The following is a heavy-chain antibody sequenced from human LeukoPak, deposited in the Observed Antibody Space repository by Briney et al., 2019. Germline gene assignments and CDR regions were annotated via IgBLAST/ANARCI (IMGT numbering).Heavy chain of an antibody. CDR3: ARDPYLSRYGSGSYYEDYFDY. D-gene: IGHD3-10*01. V-gene: IGHV3-33*01. J-gene: IGHJ4*02. CDR2: IWYDGSNK. Sequence: QPGGSLRLSCAASGFTFSSYGMHWVRQAPGKGLEWVAVIWYDGSNKHYADSVKGRFTISRDNSKNTLYLQMNSLRAEDTAVYYCARDPYLSRYGSGSYYEDYFDYWGQGTLVTVSS. CDR1: GFTFSSYG.